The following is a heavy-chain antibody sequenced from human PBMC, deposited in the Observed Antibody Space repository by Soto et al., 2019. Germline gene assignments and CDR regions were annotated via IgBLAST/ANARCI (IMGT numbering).Heavy chain of an antibody. Sequence: HLQLQESGSGLVKPSQTLSLTCAVSGGSISSGGYSWSWIRQPPGKGLEWIGYIYHSGSTFYNPSLKSRVTISLDRSKNQFSLKLSSVNAADTAVYYCARVGITGTYWGQGTLVTVSS. CDR1: GGSISSGGYS. V-gene: IGHV4-30-2*01. CDR3: ARVGITGTY. CDR2: IYHSGST. J-gene: IGHJ4*02. D-gene: IGHD1-20*01.